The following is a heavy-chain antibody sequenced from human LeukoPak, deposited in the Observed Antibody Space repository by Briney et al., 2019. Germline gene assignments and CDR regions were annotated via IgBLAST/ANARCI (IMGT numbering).Heavy chain of an antibody. D-gene: IGHD2-21*02. V-gene: IGHV1-24*01. Sequence: GASVKVSCKVSGNTLTEVSMHWVRQAPGKGLEWMGTFDPEDDETIYAQNFQGRVTMTEDTSTDTAYMELSSLRSEDSAVYYCATKAHCGGDCYSAEYFQHWGQGTLVTVSS. CDR3: ATKAHCGGDCYSAEYFQH. CDR2: FDPEDDET. J-gene: IGHJ1*01. CDR1: GNTLTEVS.